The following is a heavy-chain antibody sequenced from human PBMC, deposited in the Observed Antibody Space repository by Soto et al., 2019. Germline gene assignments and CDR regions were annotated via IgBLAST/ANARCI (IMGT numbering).Heavy chain of an antibody. CDR2: IYCSGST. D-gene: IGHD2-15*01. J-gene: IGHJ6*04. V-gene: IGHV4-39*01. CDR1: GGSISSSSYY. CDR3: ERLTRRYCSGGSCYSYRMDV. Sequence: SETLSLTCTVSGGSISSSSYYWGWIRQPPGKGLEWIGSIYCSGSTNYNPSLKSRVTISVDTSKNQFSLKLRSVTAADTAVYYCERLTRRYCSGGSCYSYRMDVWGKGTTVTTSS.